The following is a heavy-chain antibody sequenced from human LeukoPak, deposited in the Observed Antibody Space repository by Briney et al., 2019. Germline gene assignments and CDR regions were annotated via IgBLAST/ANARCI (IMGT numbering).Heavy chain of an antibody. V-gene: IGHV3-23*01. CDR2: ISGSAGST. D-gene: IGHD3-22*01. J-gene: IGHJ5*02. CDR3: ARDLGQYYDTSDNWFDP. Sequence: GGSLRLSCAASGFTFSTYAMSWVRQAPGKGLEWVSAISGSAGSTSYADSVKGRFTISRDNAKNTLNLQMNSLRAEDTAVYYCARDLGQYYDTSDNWFDPWGQGTLVTVSS. CDR1: GFTFSTYA.